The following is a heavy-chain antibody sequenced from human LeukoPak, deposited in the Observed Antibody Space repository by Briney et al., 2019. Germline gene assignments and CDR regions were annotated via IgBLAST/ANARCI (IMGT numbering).Heavy chain of an antibody. J-gene: IGHJ4*02. Sequence: GGSLRLSCAASGFTFSTYAMSWVRQAPGKGLEWVSGIRGSGVSTYYADSVKGRFTISRDNSKNTLYLQMNSLRAEDTAVYYCAKGGSNGSSSDNWGQGTLVTVSS. CDR1: GFTFSTYA. D-gene: IGHD2-8*01. CDR2: IRGSGVST. V-gene: IGHV3-23*01. CDR3: AKGGSNGSSSDN.